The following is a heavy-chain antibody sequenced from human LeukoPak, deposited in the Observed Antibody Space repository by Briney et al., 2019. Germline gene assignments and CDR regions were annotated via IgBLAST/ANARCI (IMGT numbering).Heavy chain of an antibody. D-gene: IGHD1-26*01. Sequence: PGGSLRLSCVASGFGFTTHDMSWGRPAPGKGPEWVSSISGSGTGTYYTDSVKGRFTISRDTSKNTLYMQMKNLRVEDTAVYYCVKGYHFDWWGQGTLVTVSS. CDR2: ISGSGTGT. CDR3: VKGYHFDW. J-gene: IGHJ4*02. V-gene: IGHV3-23*01. CDR1: GFGFTTHD.